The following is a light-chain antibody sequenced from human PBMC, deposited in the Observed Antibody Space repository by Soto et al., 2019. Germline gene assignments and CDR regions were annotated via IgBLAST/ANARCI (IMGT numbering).Light chain of an antibody. V-gene: IGKV1-5*01. Sequence: DIQMTQSPSTLSTSVGERVTITCRASQSISSWLAWYQQKPGKAPKLLIYDASSLESGVPSRFSGSGSGTEFTLTISSLQPDDFATHYCQQYNSDFPAFGPGTKVDIK. CDR3: QQYNSDFPA. CDR1: QSISSW. J-gene: IGKJ3*01. CDR2: DAS.